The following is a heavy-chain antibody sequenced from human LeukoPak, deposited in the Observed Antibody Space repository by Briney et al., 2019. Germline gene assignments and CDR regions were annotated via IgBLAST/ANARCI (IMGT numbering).Heavy chain of an antibody. CDR1: GYSISSGYY. J-gene: IGHJ4*02. CDR3: ARGRHTYYCDSSGYYRH. V-gene: IGHV4-38-2*02. D-gene: IGHD3-22*01. CDR2: INHSGST. Sequence: SETLSLTCTVSGYSISSGYYWGWIRQPPGKGLEWIGEINHSGSTNYNPSLKSRVTISVDTSKNQFSLKLSSVTAADTAVYYCARGRHTYYCDSSGYYRHWGQGTLVTVSS.